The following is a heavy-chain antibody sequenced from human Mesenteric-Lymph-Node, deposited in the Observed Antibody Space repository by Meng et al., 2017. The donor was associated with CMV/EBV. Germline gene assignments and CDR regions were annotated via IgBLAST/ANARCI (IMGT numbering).Heavy chain of an antibody. V-gene: IGHV3-30*04. CDR1: GFTFSSYA. D-gene: IGHD5-12*01. CDR3: ARDDIVNTIRGEGMDV. CDR2: MSSYDGTNK. J-gene: IGHJ6*02. Sequence: GESLKISCAASGFTFSSYAMHWVRQVPGKGLEWVAVMSSYDGTNKFYADSVKGRFTISRDNSKNTLYLQMNSLRREDTAVYYCARDDIVNTIRGEGMDVWGQGTTVTVSS.